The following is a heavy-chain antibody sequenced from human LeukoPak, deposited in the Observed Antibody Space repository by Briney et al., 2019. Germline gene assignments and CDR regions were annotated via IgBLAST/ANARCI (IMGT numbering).Heavy chain of an antibody. J-gene: IGHJ6*03. CDR3: ARGVVRGVVYYYYYYMDV. CDR2: MNPNSGNT. V-gene: IGHV1-8*01. CDR1: GYSFNSYY. Sequence: ASVKVSCKASGYSFNSYYMHWVRQATGQGLEWMGWMNPNSGNTGYAQKFQGRVTMTRNTSISTAYMELSSLRSEDTAVYYCARGVVRGVVYYYYYYMDVWGKGTTVTISS. D-gene: IGHD3-10*01.